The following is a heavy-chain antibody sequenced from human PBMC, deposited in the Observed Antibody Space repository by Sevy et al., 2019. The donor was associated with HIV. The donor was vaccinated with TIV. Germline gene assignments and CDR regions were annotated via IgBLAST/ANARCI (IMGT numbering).Heavy chain of an antibody. J-gene: IGHJ5*02. CDR3: GTLDYGGNSGGWFDP. CDR2: INPNSGGT. CDR1: GYTFTGYY. V-gene: IGHV1-2*06. Sequence: ASVKVSCKASGYTFTGYYMHWVRQAPGQGLEWMGRINPNSGGTNNAQKFQGRVPMTRDTSISTAYMELSRLGSDDTAVYYCGTLDYGGNSGGWFDPWGQGTLVTVSS. D-gene: IGHD4-17*01.